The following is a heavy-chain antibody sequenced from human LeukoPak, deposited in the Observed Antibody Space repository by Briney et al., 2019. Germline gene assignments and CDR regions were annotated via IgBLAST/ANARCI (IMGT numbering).Heavy chain of an antibody. CDR2: IYPGDSDT. V-gene: IGHV5-51*01. J-gene: IGHJ3*02. Sequence: GESLKISCKGSGYSFTSYWICWVRQMPGKGLEWMGIIYPGDSDTRYSPSFQGQVTISADKSISTAYLQWSSLKASDTAMYYCAIHYYYDSSGYFGAFDIWGQGTMVTVSS. CDR3: AIHYYYDSSGYFGAFDI. D-gene: IGHD3-22*01. CDR1: GYSFTSYW.